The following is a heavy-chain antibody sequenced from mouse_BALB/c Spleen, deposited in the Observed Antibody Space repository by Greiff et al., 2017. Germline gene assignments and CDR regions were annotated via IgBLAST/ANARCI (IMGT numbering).Heavy chain of an antibody. Sequence: EVQLQESGTVLARPGASVKMSCKASGYSFTSYWMHWVKQRPGKGLEWIGAIYPGSSDTSYNQKFKGKAKLTAVTSASTAYMELSSRTNEDSAVYFCTSGGYYSSRDYAMDYWGQGTSVTVSS. CDR1: GYSFTSYW. CDR2: IYPGSSDT. D-gene: IGHD1-1*01. V-gene: IGHV1-5*01. J-gene: IGHJ4*01. CDR3: TSGGYYSSRDYAMDY.